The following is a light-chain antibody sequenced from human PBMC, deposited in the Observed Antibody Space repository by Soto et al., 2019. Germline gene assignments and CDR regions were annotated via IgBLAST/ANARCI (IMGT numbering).Light chain of an antibody. Sequence: DIQMTQSPSSLSASVGDRVTITCRASETISTYLNWYQQKPGKAPNLLIYFASTLQSGVPSRFSVSGSGTDCTLTISTLQPEYFATYYCQQSYSSVRTFGQGTKVEV. CDR2: FAS. CDR3: QQSYSSVRT. CDR1: ETISTY. V-gene: IGKV1-39*01. J-gene: IGKJ1*01.